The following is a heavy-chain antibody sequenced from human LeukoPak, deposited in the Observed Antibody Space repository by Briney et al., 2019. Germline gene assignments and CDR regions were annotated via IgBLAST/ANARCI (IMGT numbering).Heavy chain of an antibody. CDR1: GFTFSSYS. Sequence: PGGSLRLSCAASGFTFSSYSMNWIRQAPGMGLEWVSSISTSSSYIYYADSVKGRFTISRDNAKNSLYLLMNSLRAEDTAVYYCASVNYYYMDVWGKGTTVTVSS. V-gene: IGHV3-21*01. J-gene: IGHJ6*03. CDR2: ISTSSSYI. CDR3: ASVNYYYMDV.